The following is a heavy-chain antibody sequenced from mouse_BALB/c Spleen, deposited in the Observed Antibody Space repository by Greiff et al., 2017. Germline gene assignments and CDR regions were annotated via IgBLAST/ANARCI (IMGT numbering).Heavy chain of an antibody. V-gene: IGHV1S81*02. J-gene: IGHJ3*01. CDR1: GYTFTSYY. CDR3: TRSRVITTGFAY. D-gene: IGHD1-1*01. Sequence: QVQLKESGAELVKPGASVTLSCKASGYTFTSYYMYWVKQRPGQGLEWIGEINPSNGGTNFNEKFKSKATLTVDKSSSTAYMQLSSLTSEDSAVYYCTRSRVITTGFAYWGQGTLVTVSA. CDR2: INPSNGGT.